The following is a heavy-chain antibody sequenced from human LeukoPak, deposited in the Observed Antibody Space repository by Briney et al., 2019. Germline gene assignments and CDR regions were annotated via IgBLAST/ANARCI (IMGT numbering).Heavy chain of an antibody. J-gene: IGHJ4*02. CDR1: GGSISSYY. Sequence: PSETLSLTCTFSGGSISSYYWSWIWQPAGKGLEWIGRIYTSGSTNYNPSLKSRVTMSVDTSKNQFSLKLSSVTAADTAVYYCARAIRPHDYGDYAFDYWGQGTLVTVSS. CDR3: ARAIRPHDYGDYAFDY. D-gene: IGHD4-17*01. CDR2: IYTSGST. V-gene: IGHV4-4*07.